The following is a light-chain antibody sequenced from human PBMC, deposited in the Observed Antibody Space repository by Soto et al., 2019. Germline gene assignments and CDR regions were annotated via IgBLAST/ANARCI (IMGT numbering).Light chain of an antibody. V-gene: IGKV1-6*01. CDR3: LQDYNSPYT. CDR2: SAS. CDR1: QGIRND. Sequence: AIQMTQAPSSLSAAVGDRVTITCRASQGIRNDLGWYQQKPGKAPKLLIYSASSLQSGVPSRFSGSGSGTDFTLTISSLQPEDFATYYCLQDYNSPYTFGQGTKLEIK. J-gene: IGKJ2*01.